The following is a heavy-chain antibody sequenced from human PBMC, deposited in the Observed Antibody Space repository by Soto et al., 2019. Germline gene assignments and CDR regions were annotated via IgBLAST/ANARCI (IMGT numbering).Heavy chain of an antibody. CDR2: INAGNGNT. CDR3: ARAYILSSIAAAGNHPYYYYGMDV. CDR1: GYTFTSYA. J-gene: IGHJ6*02. D-gene: IGHD6-13*01. Sequence: ASVKVSCKASGYTFTSYAMHWVRQAPGQRLEWMGWINAGNGNTKYSQKFQGRVTITRDTSASTAYMELSSLRSEDTAVYYCARAYILSSIAAAGNHPYYYYGMDVLGHGTTITVSS. V-gene: IGHV1-3*01.